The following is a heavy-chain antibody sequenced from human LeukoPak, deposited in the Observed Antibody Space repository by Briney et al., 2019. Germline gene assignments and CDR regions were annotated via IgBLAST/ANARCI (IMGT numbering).Heavy chain of an antibody. CDR1: GYSENFYG. Sequence: ASVKVSCKTSGYSENFYGITWVRQVAGQGLEWMGWISAQHGQTEYAPNSQDRVTMTTDTYTNTAYMELRSLRSDDTAIYYCATAEAWYLGWFDSWGQGTLVAVSS. D-gene: IGHD6-13*01. V-gene: IGHV1-18*01. J-gene: IGHJ5*01. CDR2: ISAQHGQT. CDR3: ATAEAWYLGWFDS.